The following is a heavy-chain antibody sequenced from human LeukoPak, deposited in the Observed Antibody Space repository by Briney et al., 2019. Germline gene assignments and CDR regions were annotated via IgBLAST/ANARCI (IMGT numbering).Heavy chain of an antibody. V-gene: IGHV1-2*02. Sequence: ASVKASFKASGYTFTGYYMHWVRQAPGQGLEWMGWINPNSGGTNYAQKFQGRVTMTRDTSISTAYMELSRLRSDDTAVYYCARPLAPTGGGSWIGYWGQGTLVTVSS. CDR3: ARPLAPTGGGSWIGY. CDR2: INPNSGGT. CDR1: GYTFTGYY. D-gene: IGHD2-15*01. J-gene: IGHJ4*02.